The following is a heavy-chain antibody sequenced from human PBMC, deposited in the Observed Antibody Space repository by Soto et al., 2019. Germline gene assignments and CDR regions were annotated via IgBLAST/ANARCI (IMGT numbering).Heavy chain of an antibody. CDR3: ARGGEFGSTGSCNSSLGDAFDV. V-gene: IGHV1-2*02. CDR2: ISPNNGAT. D-gene: IGHD2-15*01. Sequence: QVQLVQSGAEVKKPGASMKVSCKASGYTFSDYYMHWVRQAPGQGLECMGWISPNNGATNYAQKFQDRVNMTRDASITTAYMELSRLRSDDTAVYYCARGGEFGSTGSCNSSLGDAFDVWGQGTTVTVSS. J-gene: IGHJ3*01. CDR1: GYTFSDYY.